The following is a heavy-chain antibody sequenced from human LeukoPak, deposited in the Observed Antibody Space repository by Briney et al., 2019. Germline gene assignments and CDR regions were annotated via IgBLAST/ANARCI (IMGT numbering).Heavy chain of an antibody. J-gene: IGHJ4*02. D-gene: IGHD1-7*01. CDR2: IYYSGST. Sequence: SETLSLTCTVSGGSISSGGYYWSWIRQHPGKGLEWIGYIYYSGSTYYNPSLKSRVTISVDTSKNQFSLKLSSVTAADTAVYYCARGLELRSDYWGQGTLVTVSS. V-gene: IGHV4-31*03. CDR1: GGSISSGGYY. CDR3: ARGLELRSDY.